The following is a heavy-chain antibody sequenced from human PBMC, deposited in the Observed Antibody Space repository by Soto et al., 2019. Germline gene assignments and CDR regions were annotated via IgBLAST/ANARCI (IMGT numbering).Heavy chain of an antibody. V-gene: IGHV1-69*02. CDR1: GDTFSFYT. J-gene: IGHJ5*02. D-gene: IGHD3-10*01. CDR2: VNPILSMS. Sequence: SVKVSCKASGDTFSFYTINWVRQAPGLGLEWMGRVNPILSMSNYAQKFQGRVTMTADKSTSTAYMELRSLRSEDTAFYYCAGTMVPERFDPWGQGTLVTVSS. CDR3: AGTMVPERFDP.